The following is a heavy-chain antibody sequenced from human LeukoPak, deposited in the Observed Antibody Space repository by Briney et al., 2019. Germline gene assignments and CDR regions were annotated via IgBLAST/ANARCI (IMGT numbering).Heavy chain of an antibody. CDR3: ARDDLSGVY. CDR2: INQDGSEE. CDR1: GLSFTSYW. V-gene: IGHV3-7*01. J-gene: IGHJ4*02. Sequence: PGGSLRLSCGVSGLSFTSYWMSWVRQAPGKGLEWVANINQDGSEEHYVDSVKGRFTISRDNAKNLLYLQMNSLRADDTAVYYCARDDLSGVYWGQGTLVTVSS. D-gene: IGHD3-10*01.